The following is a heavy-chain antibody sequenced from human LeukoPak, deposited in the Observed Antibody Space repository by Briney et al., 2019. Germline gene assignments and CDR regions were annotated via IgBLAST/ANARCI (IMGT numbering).Heavy chain of an antibody. D-gene: IGHD3-22*01. CDR3: ARVKYYSSGYYIGEFYFDY. CDR1: GYSISSGYY. V-gene: IGHV4-38-2*01. CDR2: IHHSGSS. J-gene: IGHJ4*02. Sequence: SETLSLTCAVSGYSISSGYYWGWIRQPPGEGLEWIGSIHHSGSSYYNPSLKSRVTISLDTSKNQFSLKLSSVTAADTAFYYCARVKYYSSGYYIGEFYFDYWGQGTLVTVSS.